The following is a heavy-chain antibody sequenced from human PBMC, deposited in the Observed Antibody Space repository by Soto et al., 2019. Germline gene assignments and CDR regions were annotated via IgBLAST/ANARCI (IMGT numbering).Heavy chain of an antibody. CDR3: ARPKGLAPYHYYYGMDV. CDR2: INPSGGIT. CDR1: GYTFSRYY. Sequence: RASVKVSCKASGYTFSRYYIYWVRQAPGQGLEWMGAINPSGGITTYAQKFQGRVTMTSDTSTRTVYMELSSLRSEDTAVYYCARPKGLAPYHYYYGMDVWGQGTTVTVSS. V-gene: IGHV1-46*01. D-gene: IGHD2-21*01. J-gene: IGHJ6*02.